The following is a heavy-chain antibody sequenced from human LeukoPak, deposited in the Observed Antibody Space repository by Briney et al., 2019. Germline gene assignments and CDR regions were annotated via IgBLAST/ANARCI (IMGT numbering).Heavy chain of an antibody. CDR2: FNPNSGGT. D-gene: IGHD2-8*01. CDR1: GYTFTGYY. CDR3: ARASLMVFPNFDY. V-gene: IGHV1-2*02. J-gene: IGHJ4*02. Sequence: ASVKVSCKASGYTFTGYYMHWVRQAPGQGLEWMGWFNPNSGGTNYAQKFQGRVTMTRDTSISTAYMELSRLRSDDTAVYYCARASLMVFPNFDYWGQGTLVTVSS.